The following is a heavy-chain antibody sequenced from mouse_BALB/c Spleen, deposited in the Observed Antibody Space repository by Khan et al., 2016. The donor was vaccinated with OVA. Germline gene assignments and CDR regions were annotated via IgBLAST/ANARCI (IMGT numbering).Heavy chain of an antibody. D-gene: IGHD4-1*01. CDR2: INSGGYYT. CDR3: ASHLTGSFAY. CDR1: GFTFSTYG. J-gene: IGHJ3*01. Sequence: EVELVESGGDLMKPGGSLKLSCAAPGFTFSTYGMSWVRQTPDKRLEWVATINSGGYYTYYPDSVQGRFTISRNNAKNTLYLQMSSLKSEDTAMYYWASHLTGSFAYWGQGTLVTVSA. V-gene: IGHV5-6*01.